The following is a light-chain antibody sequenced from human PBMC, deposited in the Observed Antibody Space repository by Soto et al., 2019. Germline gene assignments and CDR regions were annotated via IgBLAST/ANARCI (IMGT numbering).Light chain of an antibody. CDR2: GAS. J-gene: IGKJ1*01. CDR3: QQYNNWPLWT. V-gene: IGKV3D-15*01. CDR1: QSVGNN. Sequence: EIVMTQSPATLSMSPGERATLSGRASQSVGNNLAWYQQRPGQPPRLLIYGASTRDTGVPTRFSGSGSGTEFTLTITSLQSEDFAVYYCQQYNNWPLWTFGQGTKADI.